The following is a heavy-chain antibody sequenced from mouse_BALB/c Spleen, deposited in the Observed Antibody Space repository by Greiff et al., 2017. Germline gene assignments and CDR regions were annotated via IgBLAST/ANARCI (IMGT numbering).Heavy chain of an antibody. CDR1: GFTFSSYT. J-gene: IGHJ3*01. D-gene: IGHD2-4*01. CDR3: TRADYDGGFAY. Sequence: EVQGVESGGGLVKPGVSLKLSCAASGFTFSSYTMSWVRQTPEKRLEWVATISSGGSYTYYPDSVKGRFTISRDNAKNTLYLQMSSLKSEDTAMYYCTRADYDGGFAYWGQGTLVTVSA. CDR2: ISSGGSYT. V-gene: IGHV5-6-4*01.